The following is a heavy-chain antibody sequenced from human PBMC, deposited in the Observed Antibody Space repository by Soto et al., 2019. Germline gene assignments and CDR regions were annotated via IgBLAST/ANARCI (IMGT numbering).Heavy chain of an antibody. CDR1: GGSISSSNW. D-gene: IGHD6-6*01. CDR2: IYHSGST. J-gene: IGHJ5*02. CDR3: ASMLWSSSVGRFDP. Sequence: PSETRSLTCAVSGGSISSSNWWSWVRQPPGKGLEWIGEIYHSGSTNYNPSLKSRVTISVDKSKNQFSLKLSSVTAADMAVYYCASMLWSSSVGRFDPGGLGTLVPV. V-gene: IGHV4-4*02.